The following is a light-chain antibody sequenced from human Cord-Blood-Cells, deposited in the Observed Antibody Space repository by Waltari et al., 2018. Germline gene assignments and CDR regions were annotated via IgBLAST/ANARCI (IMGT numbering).Light chain of an antibody. J-gene: IGLJ1*01. CDR3: CSYAGSSTFV. CDR2: EGS. V-gene: IGLV2-23*03. CDR1: SSDVGSYNL. Sequence: QSALTQPASVSGSPGQSITISCTGTSSDVGSYNLVSWYQQHPGKAPKLMIYEGSKLPAGVSDRFSGSKSGNTASLTISGLQAEDEADYYCCSYAGSSTFVFGTGTKVTVL.